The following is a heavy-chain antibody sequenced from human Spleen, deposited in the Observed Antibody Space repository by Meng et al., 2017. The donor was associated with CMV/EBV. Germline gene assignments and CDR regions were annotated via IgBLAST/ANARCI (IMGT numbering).Heavy chain of an antibody. CDR1: GFTFSTYW. J-gene: IGHJ6*02. D-gene: IGHD2/OR15-2a*01. CDR2: IKQDGSER. V-gene: IGHV3-7*01. CDR3: ARDKGLSYYYSYGMDV. Sequence: GESLKISCAASGFTFSTYWMNWVRQAPGKGLEWVANIKQDGSERYYVDSVKGRFTISRDNAKNSLYLQMNSLRAEDTAVYYCARDKGLSYYYSYGMDVWGQGTTVTVSS.